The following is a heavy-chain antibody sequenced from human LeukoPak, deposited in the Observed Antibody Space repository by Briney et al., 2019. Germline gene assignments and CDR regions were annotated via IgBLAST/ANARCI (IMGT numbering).Heavy chain of an antibody. CDR1: GGSISRYY. Sequence: PSETLSLTCTVSGGSISRYYWSWIRQPPGKGLEYIGYIYYDGSTNYNPSLKSRVTISVDTSKNQFSLKLSSVTAADTAVYYCARHSNYQLPRKAYYYYMDVWGKGTTVTVSS. D-gene: IGHD4-11*01. V-gene: IGHV4-59*01. J-gene: IGHJ6*03. CDR2: IYYDGST. CDR3: ARHSNYQLPRKAYYYYMDV.